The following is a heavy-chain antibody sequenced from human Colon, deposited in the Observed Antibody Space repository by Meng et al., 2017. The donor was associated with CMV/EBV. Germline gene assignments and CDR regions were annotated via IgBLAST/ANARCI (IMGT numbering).Heavy chain of an antibody. J-gene: IGHJ4*02. CDR2: IRSDGSAA. Sequence: QVQVMQSGAGVKAPGASVTVSCTTSGYPFSDYYMHWVRQAPGQGLEWMGWIRSDGSAANYAQKFRGSVTMTRDASVSTAYMELSGLTSDDTAVYFCVRSSGWSLFDYWGPGALVTVSS. D-gene: IGHD6-19*01. V-gene: IGHV1-2*02. CDR1: GYPFSDYY. CDR3: VRSSGWSLFDY.